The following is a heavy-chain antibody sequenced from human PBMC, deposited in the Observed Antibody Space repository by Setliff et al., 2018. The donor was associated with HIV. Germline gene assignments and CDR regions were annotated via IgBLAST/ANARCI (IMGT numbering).Heavy chain of an antibody. CDR1: GFTFSSYS. J-gene: IGHJ4*02. V-gene: IGHV3-30*04. CDR3: ARDRSLTDYSNFGFDY. D-gene: IGHD4-4*01. Sequence: SLRLSCAASGFTFSSYSMHWVRQAPGKGLEWVAVISNNGRSKYYADSVKGRFTISRDNSKNTLYLQMNSLRPEDTAVFYCARDRSLTDYSNFGFDYWGQGTPVTVSS. CDR2: ISNNGRSK.